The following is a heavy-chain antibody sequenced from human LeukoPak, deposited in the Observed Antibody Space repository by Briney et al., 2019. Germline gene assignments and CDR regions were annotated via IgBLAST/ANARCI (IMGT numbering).Heavy chain of an antibody. CDR2: MNPNSGNT. Sequence: GASVKVSCKASGYTFTSYDINWVRQATGQGLEWMGWMNPNSGNTGYAQKFQGRVTITADESTSTAYMELSSLRSEDTAVYYCARNLFAGGVYSSSSSENNWGQGTLVTVSS. D-gene: IGHD6-6*01. CDR3: ARNLFAGGVYSSSSSENN. CDR1: GYTFTSYD. V-gene: IGHV1-8*01. J-gene: IGHJ4*02.